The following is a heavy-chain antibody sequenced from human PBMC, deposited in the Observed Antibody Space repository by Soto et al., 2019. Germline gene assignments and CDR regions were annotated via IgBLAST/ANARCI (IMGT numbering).Heavy chain of an antibody. CDR2: ISWNGGRI. CDR1: GFTFEEFA. J-gene: IGHJ4*02. CDR3: AKIGINYLYYFDS. Sequence: PGGSLRLSCAASGFTFEEFAMNGVRQAPGNGQEWVSRISWNGGRIDYADSVKGRFTISRDNAKNALYLQMNSLRPEDTALYYFAKIGINYLYYFDSWGQGTLVTVSS. D-gene: IGHD4-4*01. V-gene: IGHV3-9*01.